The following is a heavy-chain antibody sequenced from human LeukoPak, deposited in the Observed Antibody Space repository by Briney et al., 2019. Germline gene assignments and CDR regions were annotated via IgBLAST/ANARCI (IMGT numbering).Heavy chain of an antibody. CDR3: ARANTNGYTYGNFDY. D-gene: IGHD5-18*01. V-gene: IGHV3-21*01. Sequence: PGGPLRLSCASSGFSFSTYSMNWVRLAPGKGLEWVSSISYSSIYIYYADSVKGRFTISRDDAQNSLYLQMNNLRADDTAVYYCARANTNGYTYGNFDYWGQGTLVTVSS. J-gene: IGHJ4*02. CDR1: GFSFSTYS. CDR2: ISYSSIYI.